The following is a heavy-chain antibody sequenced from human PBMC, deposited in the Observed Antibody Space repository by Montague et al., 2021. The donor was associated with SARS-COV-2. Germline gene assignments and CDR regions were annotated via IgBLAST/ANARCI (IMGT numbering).Heavy chain of an antibody. CDR3: ARDLEWFGELVDAFDI. J-gene: IGHJ3*02. Sequence: SLRLSCAASGFTFGDYGMSWVRQAPGKGLEWVSGINWNGGSTGYADSVKGRFTISRDNAKNSLYLQMNSLRAEDTALYYCARDLEWFGELVDAFDIGGQGTMATVPS. CDR1: GFTFGDYG. V-gene: IGHV3-20*04. CDR2: INWNGGST. D-gene: IGHD3-10*01.